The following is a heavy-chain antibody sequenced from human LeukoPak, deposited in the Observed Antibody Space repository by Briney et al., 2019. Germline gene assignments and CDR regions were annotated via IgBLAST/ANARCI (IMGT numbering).Heavy chain of an antibody. CDR1: GFTFSSYA. D-gene: IGHD3-10*01. CDR2: VSGNGDYT. CDR3: ARVLREFFGSGTYVKSLDY. J-gene: IGHJ4*02. V-gene: IGHV3-23*01. Sequence: GGSLRLSCAASGFTFSSYAMSWVRQAPGKGLEWVSGVSGNGDYTYYADSVKGRFTISRDNSKNTLYLQMNNLQAEDTAVYYCARVLREFFGSGTYVKSLDYWGQGTLVTVSS.